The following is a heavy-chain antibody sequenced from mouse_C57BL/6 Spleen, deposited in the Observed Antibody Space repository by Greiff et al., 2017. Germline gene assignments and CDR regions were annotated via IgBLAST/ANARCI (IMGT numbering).Heavy chain of an antibody. CDR2: IYPSDSET. Sequence: QVQLQQPGAELVRPGSSVKLSCKASGYTFTSYWMDWVKQRPGQGLEWIGNIYPSDSETHYNQKFKDKATLTVDKSSSTAYMELRSLKSEDTAVYYCARRGYFDYWGQGTTLTVSS. CDR1: GYTFTSYW. CDR3: ARRGYFDY. J-gene: IGHJ2*01. V-gene: IGHV1-61*01.